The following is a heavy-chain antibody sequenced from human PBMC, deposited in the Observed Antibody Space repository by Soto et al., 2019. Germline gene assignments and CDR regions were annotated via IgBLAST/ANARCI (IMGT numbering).Heavy chain of an antibody. CDR3: ARMRSDYDSSGLDY. Sequence: SGPTLVNPTETLTLTCTFSGFSLSTSGMRVSWIRQAPGKALEWLARIDWDEDRFYSTSLKTRLTNSKDTSKNQVVLTMTKMDPVDTATYYCARMRSDYDSSGLDYWGQGILVTV. CDR1: GFSLSTSGMR. CDR2: IDWDEDR. V-gene: IGHV2-70*04. D-gene: IGHD3-22*01. J-gene: IGHJ4*02.